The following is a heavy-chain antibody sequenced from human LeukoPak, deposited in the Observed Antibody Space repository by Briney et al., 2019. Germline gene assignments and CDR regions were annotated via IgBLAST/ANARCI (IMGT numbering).Heavy chain of an antibody. CDR3: ARASGYPYNWFDP. CDR1: GYTFTGYY. V-gene: IGHV1-2*02. D-gene: IGHD3-3*01. J-gene: IGHJ5*02. CDR2: INPNSGGT. Sequence: ASVKVSCKASGYTFTGYYMHWVRQAPGQGLEWMGWINPNSGGTNYAQKFQGRVTMTRDTSISTAYMELSRLRPDDTAVYYCARASGYPYNWFDPWGQGTLVTVSS.